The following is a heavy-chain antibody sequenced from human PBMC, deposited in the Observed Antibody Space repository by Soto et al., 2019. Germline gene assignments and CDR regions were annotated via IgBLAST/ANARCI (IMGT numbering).Heavy chain of an antibody. V-gene: IGHV4-4*07. CDR1: GGSISSYY. D-gene: IGHD6-13*01. CDR3: ARDSGIAAAAWFDP. Sequence: KASDTLSLTCTVSGGSISSYYWSWIRQPAGKGLEWIGRIYTSGSTNYNPSLKSRVTMSVDTSKNQFSLKLSSVTAADTAVYYCARDSGIAAAAWFDPRGQGTLVTVSS. J-gene: IGHJ5*02. CDR2: IYTSGST.